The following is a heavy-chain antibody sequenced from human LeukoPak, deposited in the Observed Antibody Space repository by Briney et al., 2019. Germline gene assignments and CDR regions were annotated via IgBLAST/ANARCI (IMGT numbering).Heavy chain of an antibody. V-gene: IGHV4-34*01. CDR1: GGSFSGYY. D-gene: IGHD3-22*01. CDR3: ARLRKDYDSSGYYWARYNWFDP. CDR2: INRSGST. Sequence: PSETLSLTCAVYGGSFSGYYWSWIRQPPGKGLEWIGEINRSGSTNYNPSLKSRVTISVDTSKNQFSLKRRSVHAAETAVYYCARLRKDYDSSGYYWARYNWFDPWGQGTLVTVSS. J-gene: IGHJ5*02.